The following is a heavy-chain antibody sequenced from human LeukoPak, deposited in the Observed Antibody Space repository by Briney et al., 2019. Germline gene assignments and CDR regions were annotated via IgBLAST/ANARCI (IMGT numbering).Heavy chain of an antibody. J-gene: IGHJ4*01. D-gene: IGHD3-10*01. Sequence: ASVKVSCKASGYTFTSYAMNWVRQAPGQGLEWMGWINTNTGNPTYAQGFTGRFVFSLDTSVSTAYLQISSLKAEDTAVYYCARGVRLFRITMVRGGFDYWGXGTLVTVSX. CDR3: ARGVRLFRITMVRGGFDY. CDR1: GYTFTSYA. V-gene: IGHV7-4-1*02. CDR2: INTNTGNP.